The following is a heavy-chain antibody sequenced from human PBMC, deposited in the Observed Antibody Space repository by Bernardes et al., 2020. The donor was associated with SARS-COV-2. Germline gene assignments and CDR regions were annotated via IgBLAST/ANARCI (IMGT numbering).Heavy chain of an antibody. CDR1: GFTFSNYW. Sequence: GGSLRLSCAASGFTFSNYWLSWVRQAPGKGLEWVANIKQHGNETYYVGSVKGRFTISRDNAKNSLFLQMSSLTVDDTGVYYCVRDFGSYGDYVNSDHWYFDLWGRGTLVTVSS. D-gene: IGHD4-17*01. CDR3: VRDFGSYGDYVNSDHWYFDL. CDR2: IKQHGNET. V-gene: IGHV3-7*01. J-gene: IGHJ2*01.